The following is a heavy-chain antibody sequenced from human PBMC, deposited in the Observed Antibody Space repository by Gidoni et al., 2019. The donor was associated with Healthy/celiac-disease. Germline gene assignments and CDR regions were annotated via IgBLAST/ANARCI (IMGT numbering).Heavy chain of an antibody. Sequence: QVQLQESGPGLVKPPQTLSLTCTVSGGSISSGSYYWRWIRQPAGKGLEWIGRIYTSGSTNYNPSLKSRVTISVDTSKNQFSLKLSSVTAADTAVYYCARDVLGYDDYWGQGTLVTVSS. V-gene: IGHV4-61*02. CDR1: GGSISSGSYY. CDR2: IYTSGST. D-gene: IGHD2-2*01. CDR3: ARDVLGYDDY. J-gene: IGHJ4*02.